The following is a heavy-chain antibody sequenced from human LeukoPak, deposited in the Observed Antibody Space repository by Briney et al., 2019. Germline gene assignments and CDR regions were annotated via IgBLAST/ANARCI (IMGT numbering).Heavy chain of an antibody. V-gene: IGHV1-8*02. Sequence: ASVKVSCKASGYTFTSYDINWVRQATGQGLEWMGWINPNSGNTGYAQKFQGRVTMTRNTSISTAYMELSSLRSEDTAVYYCATVAAKRSYYGMDVWDQGTTVTVPS. CDR1: GYTFTSYD. CDR2: INPNSGNT. D-gene: IGHD2-15*01. CDR3: ATVAAKRSYYGMDV. J-gene: IGHJ6*02.